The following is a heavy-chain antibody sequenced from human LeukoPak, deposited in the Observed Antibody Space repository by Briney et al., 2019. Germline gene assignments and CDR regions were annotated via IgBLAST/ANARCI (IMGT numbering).Heavy chain of an antibody. V-gene: IGHV4-4*07. Sequence: SETLSLTCTVSDASISSFFWHWIRHPAGKGLEWIGRIYTSGSTTYNPSLKSRVTMSVDTSKNQFSLKLSSVTAADTAVYYCALDFLSGREYYFDYWGQGTLVTVSS. J-gene: IGHJ4*02. CDR3: ALDFLSGREYYFDY. CDR2: IYTSGST. D-gene: IGHD3-3*01. CDR1: DASISSFF.